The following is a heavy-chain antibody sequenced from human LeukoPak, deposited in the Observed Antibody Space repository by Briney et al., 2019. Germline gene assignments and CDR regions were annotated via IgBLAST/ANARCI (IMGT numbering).Heavy chain of an antibody. CDR2: ISSSGSTI. V-gene: IGHV3-11*04. D-gene: IGHD3-22*01. J-gene: IGHJ4*02. CDR3: AREGDANYYDSSGYYARRGY. CDR1: GFTFSDYY. Sequence: GGSLRLSCAASGFTFSDYYMSWIRQAPGKGLEWVSYISSSGSTIYYADSVKGRFTISRDNAKNSLYLQMNSLRAEDTAVYYCAREGDANYYDSSGYYARRGYWGQGTLVTVSS.